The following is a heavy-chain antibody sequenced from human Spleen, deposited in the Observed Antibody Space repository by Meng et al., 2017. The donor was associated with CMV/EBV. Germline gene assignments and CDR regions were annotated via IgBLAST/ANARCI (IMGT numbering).Heavy chain of an antibody. D-gene: IGHD3-10*01. CDR3: ARSGETTWTTFDY. Sequence: CAASGFIFSNYVMHWVRQAPVKGLEWVAVISFDGSIAYYADSVKGRFTISRDNAKNTLYLQMNSLRAEDTAVYYCARSGETTWTTFDYWGQGTLVTVSS. CDR2: ISFDGSIA. V-gene: IGHV3-30-3*01. J-gene: IGHJ4*02. CDR1: GFIFSNYV.